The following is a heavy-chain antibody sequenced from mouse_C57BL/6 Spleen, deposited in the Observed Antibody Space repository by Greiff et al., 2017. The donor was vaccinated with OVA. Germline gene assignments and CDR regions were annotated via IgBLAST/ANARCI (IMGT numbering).Heavy chain of an antibody. CDR3: ASPITTVVAPRYFDV. CDR1: GFTFSSYG. V-gene: IGHV5-6*01. CDR2: ISSGGSYT. Sequence: EVQGVESGGDLVKPGWSLKLSCAASGFTFSSYGMSWVRQTPDKRLEWVATISSGGSYTYYPDSVKGRFTISRDNAKNTLYLQMSSLKSEDTAMYYCASPITTVVAPRYFDVWGTGTTVTVSS. J-gene: IGHJ1*03. D-gene: IGHD1-1*01.